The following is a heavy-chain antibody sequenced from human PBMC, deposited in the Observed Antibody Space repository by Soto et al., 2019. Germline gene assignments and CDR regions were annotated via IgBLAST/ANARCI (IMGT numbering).Heavy chain of an antibody. D-gene: IGHD3-10*01. J-gene: IGHJ4*02. CDR3: ANGEGRGIIASYFDY. Sequence: GGSLRLSCAGSGFTFRGFGTNWVRQAPGKGLGWVARISNDGSNEYYGDSVKGRFTISRDTSKNPLYLQRDSVRAEDSAVDYCANGEGRGIIASYFDYWGLGTLVTVSS. CDR1: GFTFRGFG. CDR2: ISNDGSNE. V-gene: IGHV3-30*18.